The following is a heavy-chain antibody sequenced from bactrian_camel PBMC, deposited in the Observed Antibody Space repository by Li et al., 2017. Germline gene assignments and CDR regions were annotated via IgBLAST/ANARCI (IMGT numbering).Heavy chain of an antibody. J-gene: IGHJ4*01. CDR1: GFLFSSHY. CDR2: IYPGGGST. V-gene: IGHV3S20*01. Sequence: HVQLVESGGGSVQAGGSLRLSCAASGFLFSSHYMSWIRQVPGKGLEWVSSIYPGGGSTVYADSVKGRFTMSRDDAKNTLYLQLNSLKPEDTAMYYCVADCEFRYGHFDFNIGSRGQGTQVTVS. CDR3: VADCEFRYGHFDFNIGS. D-gene: IGHD2*01.